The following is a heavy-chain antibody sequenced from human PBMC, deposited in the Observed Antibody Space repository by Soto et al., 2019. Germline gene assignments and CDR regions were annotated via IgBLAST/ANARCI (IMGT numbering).Heavy chain of an antibody. D-gene: IGHD4-17*01. Sequence: EVQLVESGGGLVQPGGSLRLSCAASGFTVSSNYMSWVRQAPGKGLEWVSVIYSGGSTYYADSVKGRFTISRHNSKNTLYLQMNSLRAEDTAVYYCARSGYGDYSAFDIWGQGTMVTVSS. V-gene: IGHV3-53*04. CDR3: ARSGYGDYSAFDI. J-gene: IGHJ3*02. CDR1: GFTVSSNY. CDR2: IYSGGST.